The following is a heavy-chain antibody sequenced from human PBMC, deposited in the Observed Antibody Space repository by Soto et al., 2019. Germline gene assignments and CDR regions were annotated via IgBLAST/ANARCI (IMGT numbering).Heavy chain of an antibody. CDR1: GFTFSSYA. V-gene: IGHV3-23*01. CDR3: AKEMTSGYYLFAY. J-gene: IGHJ4*02. Sequence: EVQLLQSGGGLVQPGGSLRLSCAASGFTFSSYAMSWVRQTPGKGLEWVSTISGTGGSTYYPHSVKGRFTISRDNSKNTVYLQMNSLRAEDAAVYYCAKEMTSGYYLFAYWGQGTLVTVSS. CDR2: ISGTGGST. D-gene: IGHD3-22*01.